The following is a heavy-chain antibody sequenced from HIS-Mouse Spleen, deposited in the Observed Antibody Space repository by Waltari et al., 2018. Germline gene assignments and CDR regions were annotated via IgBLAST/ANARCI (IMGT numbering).Heavy chain of an antibody. V-gene: IGHV2-70*15. Sequence: QVTLRESGPALVKPTQTLTLTCTFSGFSLSTSGMCVSWIRQPPGKALEWLARIDWDDDKYYSTDLKTRLTISKDTSKNRVVLTMTNMDPVDTATYYCARIAEGYSSGWYAFDYWGQGTLVTVSS. D-gene: IGHD6-19*01. CDR3: ARIAEGYSSGWYAFDY. CDR2: IDWDDDK. CDR1: GFSLSTSGMC. J-gene: IGHJ4*02.